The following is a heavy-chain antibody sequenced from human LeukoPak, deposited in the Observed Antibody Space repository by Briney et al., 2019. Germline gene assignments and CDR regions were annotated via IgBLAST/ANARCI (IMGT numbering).Heavy chain of an antibody. V-gene: IGHV4-4*07. J-gene: IGHJ6*02. CDR2: IYTSGST. D-gene: IGHD2-15*01. Sequence: PSETLSPTCTVSGGSISSYYWSWIRQPAGKGLEWIGRIYTSGSTNYNPSLKSRVTMSVDTSKNQFSLKLSSVTAADTAVYYCARGSEDPYYYYYGMDVWGQGTTVTVSS. CDR1: GGSISSYY. CDR3: ARGSEDPYYYYYGMDV.